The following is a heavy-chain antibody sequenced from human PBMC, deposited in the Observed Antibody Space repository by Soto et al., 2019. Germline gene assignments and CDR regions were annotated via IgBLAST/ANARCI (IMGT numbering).Heavy chain of an antibody. J-gene: IGHJ5*02. V-gene: IGHV5-51*01. D-gene: IGHD1-26*01. CDR2: IYPDDSDT. CDR3: ARQSTIGNRRNWLDP. Sequence: PGASLRICWRGSEYSFISYWVSWMRQVPGKGLEWMGIIYPDDSDTRYSPSFQGQVTISADKSINTAYLQWGGLTASDTAIYYCARQSTIGNRRNWLDPWGQATPVTVSS. CDR1: EYSFISYW.